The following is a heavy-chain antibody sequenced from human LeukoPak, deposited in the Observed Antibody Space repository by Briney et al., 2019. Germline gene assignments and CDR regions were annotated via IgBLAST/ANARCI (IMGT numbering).Heavy chain of an antibody. CDR2: IWYGGSNK. CDR3: AKDSGDFPDRDHFYFDY. J-gene: IGHJ4*02. V-gene: IGHV3-30*18. D-gene: IGHD3-10*01. CDR1: GFTFSRYG. Sequence: GRSLRLSCAASGFTFSRYGMHWVRQAPGKGLEWVAVIWYGGSNKYYADSVKGRFTISRDNSKNTLYLQMNSLRAEDTAVYYCAKDSGDFPDRDHFYFDYWGQGTLVTVSS.